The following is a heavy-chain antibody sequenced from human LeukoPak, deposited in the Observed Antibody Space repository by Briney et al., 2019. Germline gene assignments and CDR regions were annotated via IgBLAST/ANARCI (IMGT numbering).Heavy chain of an antibody. CDR3: ARWIAVAAHFDY. CDR2: INPNSGGT. D-gene: IGHD6-19*01. CDR1: GYTFTSYG. V-gene: IGHV1-2*02. J-gene: IGHJ4*02. Sequence: ASVKVSCKASGYTFTSYGISWVRQAPGQGLEWMGWINPNSGGTNYAQKFQGRVTMTRGTSISTAYMELSRLRSDDTAVYYCARWIAVAAHFDYWGQGTLVTVSS.